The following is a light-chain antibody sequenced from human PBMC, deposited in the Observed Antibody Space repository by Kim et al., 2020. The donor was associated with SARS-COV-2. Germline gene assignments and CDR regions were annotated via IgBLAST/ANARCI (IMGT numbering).Light chain of an antibody. CDR1: RSDVGGYNY. CDR3: CSYTRDSTYV. Sequence: QSALTQPASVSGSPGQSITISCTGTRSDVGGYNYVFWYQKYPDKAPRLMISDVSQRPPGVSDRFSGSKSGNTASLTISGLQVDDEAEYYCCSYTRDSTYVFGTGTQLTVL. V-gene: IGLV2-14*03. CDR2: DVS. J-gene: IGLJ1*01.